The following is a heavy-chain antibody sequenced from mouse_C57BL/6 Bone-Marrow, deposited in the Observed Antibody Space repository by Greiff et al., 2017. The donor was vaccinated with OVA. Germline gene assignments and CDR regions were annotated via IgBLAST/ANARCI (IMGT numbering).Heavy chain of an antibody. CDR2: IYPVSGST. CDR1: GTPFTSSG. D-gene: IGHD2-4*01. CDR3: ARWGYDYDGYWYFDV. V-gene: IGHV1-55*01. J-gene: IGHJ1*03. Sequence: QVQLQQPGAELVKPGASVRRSCKASGTPFTSSGITGGKQSPGQGLGWIGVIYPVSGSTTYNEQFKSNATLTVDTSSSTAYMQLSSLTSEDSAVYYCARWGYDYDGYWYFDVWGTGTTVTVSS.